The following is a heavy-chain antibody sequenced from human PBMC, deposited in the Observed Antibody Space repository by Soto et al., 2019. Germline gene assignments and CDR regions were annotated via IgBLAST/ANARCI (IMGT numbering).Heavy chain of an antibody. J-gene: IGHJ4*02. CDR2: IWYDGSNK. CDR3: AREHDILTGYYTPLY. CDR1: GFTFSSYG. D-gene: IGHD3-9*01. V-gene: IGHV3-33*01. Sequence: GGSLRLSCAASGFTFSSYGMHWVRQAPGKGLEWVAVIWYDGSNKYYAGSVKGRFTISRDNSKNTLYLQMNSLRAEDTAVYYCAREHDILTGYYTPLYWGQGTLVTVSS.